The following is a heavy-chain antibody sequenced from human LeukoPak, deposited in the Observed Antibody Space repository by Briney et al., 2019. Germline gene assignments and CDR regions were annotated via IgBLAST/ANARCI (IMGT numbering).Heavy chain of an antibody. J-gene: IGHJ4*02. D-gene: IGHD4-17*01. CDR1: GGSISGSY. V-gene: IGHV4-59*01. CDR2: MYNSGST. CDR3: ARGIESYGDYGY. Sequence: PSETLSLTCTGSGGSISGSYWSWIRQPPGKGLEWIAYMYNSGSTNYNPSLKSRVTISIDTSKNQFSLKLSSLTAADTAIHYCARGIESYGDYGYWGQGILVTVSS.